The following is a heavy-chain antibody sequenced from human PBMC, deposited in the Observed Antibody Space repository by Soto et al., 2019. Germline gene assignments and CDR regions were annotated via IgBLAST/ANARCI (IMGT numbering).Heavy chain of an antibody. J-gene: IGHJ6*02. CDR2: ISYDGSNK. Sequence: QVQLVESGGGVVQPGRSLRLSCAASGFTFSSYGMHWVRQAPGKGLEWVAVISYDGSNKYYADSVKGRFTISRDNSKNTLYLQMNSLRAEDTAVYYCAKEPRGGYYYYYGMDVWGQGTTVTVSS. D-gene: IGHD3-16*01. CDR3: AKEPRGGYYYYYGMDV. V-gene: IGHV3-30*18. CDR1: GFTFSSYG.